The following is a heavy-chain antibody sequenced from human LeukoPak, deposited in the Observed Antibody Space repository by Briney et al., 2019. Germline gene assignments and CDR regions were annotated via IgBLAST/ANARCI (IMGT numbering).Heavy chain of an antibody. V-gene: IGHV4-39*01. CDR3: ARGHYYDSSGYYYYGMDV. Sequence: SETLSLTCTVSGGSISSSTYYWGWIRQPPGKGLEWMGIIFYSGSTYYNPSLKSRVTISVDTSKSQFSLKLSSVTAAETAVYYCARGHYYDSSGYYYYGMDVWGQGTTVTVSS. CDR2: IFYSGST. J-gene: IGHJ6*02. D-gene: IGHD3-22*01. CDR1: GGSISSSTYY.